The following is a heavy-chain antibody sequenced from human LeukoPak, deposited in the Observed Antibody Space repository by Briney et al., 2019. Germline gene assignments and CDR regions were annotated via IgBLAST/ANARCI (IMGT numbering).Heavy chain of an antibody. J-gene: IGHJ6*02. CDR3: ARDEAVAGKYYYYYYGMDV. CDR1: GGTFSSYA. V-gene: IGHV1-69*05. Sequence: SVKVSCKASGGTFSSYAISWVRQAPGQGLEWMGGIIPIFGTANYAQKFQGRVTMTRNTSISTAYMELSSLRSEDTAVYYCARDEAVAGKYYYYYYGMDVWGQGTTVTVSS. CDR2: IIPIFGTA. D-gene: IGHD6-19*01.